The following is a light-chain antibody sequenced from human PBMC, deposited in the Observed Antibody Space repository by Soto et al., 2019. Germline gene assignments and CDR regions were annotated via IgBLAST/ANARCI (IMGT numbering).Light chain of an antibody. Sequence: EIVMTQSPSSLSVSPGERATLSCRASQSVTATLAWYQQKPGQAPRLLIYNGVTRATGIPASFTGSGSGREYTLTINSLQSEDVAMYYCQQYNTRPPFTFGPGTKVELK. V-gene: IGKV3-15*01. CDR2: NGV. J-gene: IGKJ3*01. CDR3: QQYNTRPPFT. CDR1: QSVTAT.